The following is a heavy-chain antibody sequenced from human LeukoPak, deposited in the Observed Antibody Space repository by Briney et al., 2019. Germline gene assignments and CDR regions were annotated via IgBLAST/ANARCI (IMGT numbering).Heavy chain of an antibody. CDR1: GGSFSGYY. Sequence: PSETLSLTCAVYGGSFSGYYWSWIRQPPGKGLEWIGEINHSGSTNYNPSLKSRATISVDTSKNQFSLKLSSVTAADTAVYYCARESSSRGSPPGYFDYWGQGTLVTVSS. CDR2: INHSGST. CDR3: ARESSSRGSPPGYFDY. V-gene: IGHV4-34*01. D-gene: IGHD2-15*01. J-gene: IGHJ4*02.